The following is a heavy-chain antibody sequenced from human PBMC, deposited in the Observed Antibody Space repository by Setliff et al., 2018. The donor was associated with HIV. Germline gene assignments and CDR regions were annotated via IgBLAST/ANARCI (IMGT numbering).Heavy chain of an antibody. CDR2: IGGSGGST. V-gene: IGHV3-23*01. CDR3: ARRGDYYYYYAMDF. D-gene: IGHD3-10*01. CDR1: GFSFSSYA. Sequence: GGSLRLSCAANGFSFSSYAMSWVRQAPGKGLEWVSGIGGSGGSTYYADSVKGRFTISRDYSKNTLYLQMSSLRAEDSAVYYCARRGDYYYYYAMDFWGQGTTVTVSS. J-gene: IGHJ6*02.